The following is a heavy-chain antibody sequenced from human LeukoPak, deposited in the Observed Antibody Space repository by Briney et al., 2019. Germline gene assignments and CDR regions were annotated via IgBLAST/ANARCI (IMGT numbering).Heavy chain of an antibody. CDR3: AKDIAPESPDAFDI. D-gene: IGHD1-14*01. CDR2: ISWDSGSI. V-gene: IGHV3-9*01. Sequence: PGGSLRLSCAASGFTFGDYAMHWVRQAPGKGLEWVSGISWDSGSIGYADSVKGRFTISRDNAKNSLYLQMNSLRAEDTALYYCAKDIAPESPDAFDIWGQGTMVTVSS. J-gene: IGHJ3*02. CDR1: GFTFGDYA.